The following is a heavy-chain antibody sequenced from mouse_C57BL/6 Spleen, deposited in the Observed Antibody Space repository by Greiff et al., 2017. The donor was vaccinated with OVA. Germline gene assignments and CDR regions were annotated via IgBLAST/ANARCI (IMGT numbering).Heavy chain of an antibody. CDR2: IYPGSGST. J-gene: IGHJ1*03. D-gene: IGHD1-1*01. V-gene: IGHV1-55*01. Sequence: VQLQQPGAELVKPGASVKMSCKASGYTFTSYWITWVKQRPGQGLEWIGDIYPGSGSTNYNEKFKSKATLTVDTSSSTAYMQLSSLTSEDSAVYYCARYYYGSSYVGLYWYFDVWGTGTTVTVSS. CDR1: GYTFTSYW. CDR3: ARYYYGSSYVGLYWYFDV.